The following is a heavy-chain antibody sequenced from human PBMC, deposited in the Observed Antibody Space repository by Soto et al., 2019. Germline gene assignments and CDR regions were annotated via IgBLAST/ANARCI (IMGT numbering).Heavy chain of an antibody. J-gene: IGHJ4*02. CDR1: GGTFSSYA. CDR3: ARRIAVAGYFDY. V-gene: IGHV1-69*13. D-gene: IGHD6-19*01. Sequence: SVKVSCKASGGTFSSYAISWVRQAPGQGLEWMGGIIPIFGTANYAQKFQGRVTITADESTSTAYMELSSLRSEDTAVYYCARRIAVAGYFDYWGQGTLVTVSS. CDR2: IIPIFGTA.